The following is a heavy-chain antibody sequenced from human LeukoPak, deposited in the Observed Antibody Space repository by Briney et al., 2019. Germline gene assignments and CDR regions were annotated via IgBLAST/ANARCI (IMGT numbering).Heavy chain of an antibody. D-gene: IGHD6-13*01. CDR2: INWNGGST. CDR3: ARDIAAACTPFFDL. Sequence: PGGSLRLSCAVSGFTSYDYGISRVRQAPGKGLEWVSGINWNGGSTGYADSVKGRFTISRDNAKNSLYLQMNSLRAEDTALYHCARDIAAACTPFFDLWGQGTLVTVSS. CDR1: GFTSYDYG. V-gene: IGHV3-20*01. J-gene: IGHJ5*02.